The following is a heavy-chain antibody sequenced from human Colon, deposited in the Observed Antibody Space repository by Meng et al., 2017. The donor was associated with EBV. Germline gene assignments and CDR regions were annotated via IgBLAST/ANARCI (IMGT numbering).Heavy chain of an antibody. Sequence: QVQLQESGPGLVKPSQTLSLTCTVSGGSISSGGYYWSWIRQHPGKGLEWIGYIYYSGSTYYNPSLKSRVTISIDTSKNQFSLKLSSVTAADTAVYYCARGPSRWLQFFFDYWGQGTLVTVSS. CDR2: IYYSGST. D-gene: IGHD5-24*01. J-gene: IGHJ4*02. CDR3: ARGPSRWLQFFFDY. V-gene: IGHV4-31*03. CDR1: GGSISSGGYY.